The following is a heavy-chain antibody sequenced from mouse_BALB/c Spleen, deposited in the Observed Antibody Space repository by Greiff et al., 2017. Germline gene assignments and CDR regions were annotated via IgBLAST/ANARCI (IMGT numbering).Heavy chain of an antibody. J-gene: IGHJ4*01. CDR1: GFSLTSYG. CDR3: ARDVRRNYYAMDY. Sequence: VKVVESGPGLVAPSQSLSITCTVSGFSLTSYGVHWVRQPPGKGLEWLGVIWAGGSTNYNSALMSRLSISKDNSKSQVFLKMNSLQTDDTAMYYCARDVRRNYYAMDYWGQGTSVTVSS. D-gene: IGHD2-14*01. CDR2: IWAGGST. V-gene: IGHV2-9*02.